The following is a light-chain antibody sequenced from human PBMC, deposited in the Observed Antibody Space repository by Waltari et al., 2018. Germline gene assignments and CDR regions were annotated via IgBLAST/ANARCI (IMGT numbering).Light chain of an antibody. CDR2: EVS. J-gene: IGLJ2*01. Sequence: QSALTQPPSASGSPGQSVAISCTGTSSDVGGSNYVSWYQQHPGKAPKLIIYEVSKRPSGVPDRISGSKSGNTASLTVSGLQADDEADFYCSSYAGSNDPVVFGGGTKLTVL. CDR1: SSDVGGSNY. V-gene: IGLV2-8*01. CDR3: SSYAGSNDPVV.